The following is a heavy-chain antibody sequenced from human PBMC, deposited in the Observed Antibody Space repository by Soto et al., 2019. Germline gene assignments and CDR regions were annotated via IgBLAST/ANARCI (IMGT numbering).Heavy chain of an antibody. CDR2: IYYGGST. Sequence: SETLSLTCTVSGGSISSYYWSWIRQPPGKGLEWIGYIYYGGSTNYNPSLKSRVTISVDTSKNQFSLKLSSVTAADTAVYYCARNSITGTTYYYYYYMDVWGKGTTVTVSS. CDR3: ARNSITGTTYYYYYYMDV. J-gene: IGHJ6*03. V-gene: IGHV4-59*08. CDR1: GGSISSYY. D-gene: IGHD1-7*01.